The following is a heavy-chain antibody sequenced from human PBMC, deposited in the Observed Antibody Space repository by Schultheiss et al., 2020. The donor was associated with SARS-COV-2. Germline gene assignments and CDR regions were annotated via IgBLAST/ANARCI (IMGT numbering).Heavy chain of an antibody. D-gene: IGHD5-18*01. J-gene: IGHJ3*02. CDR3: ARQRAYSYGYSPDAFDI. CDR1: GYSFTSYW. Sequence: GESLKISCKGSGYSFTSYWIGWVRQMPGKGLEWMGIIYPGDSDTRYSPSFQGQDTISADKSISTAYLQWSSLKASDTAMYYCARQRAYSYGYSPDAFDIWGQGTMVTVSS. V-gene: IGHV5-51*01. CDR2: IYPGDSDT.